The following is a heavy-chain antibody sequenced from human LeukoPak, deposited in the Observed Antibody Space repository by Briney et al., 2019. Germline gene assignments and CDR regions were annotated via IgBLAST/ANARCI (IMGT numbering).Heavy chain of an antibody. V-gene: IGHV1-69*05. CDR3: ASLHGCSGGSCYSYFDY. D-gene: IGHD2-15*01. CDR2: IIPIFGTA. Sequence: SVRVSCKASGGTFSSYAISWVRQAPGQGLEWMGRIIPIFGTANYAQKFQGRVTITTDESTSTAYMELSSLRSEDTAVYYCASLHGCSGGSCYSYFDYWGQGTLVTVSS. J-gene: IGHJ4*02. CDR1: GGTFSSYA.